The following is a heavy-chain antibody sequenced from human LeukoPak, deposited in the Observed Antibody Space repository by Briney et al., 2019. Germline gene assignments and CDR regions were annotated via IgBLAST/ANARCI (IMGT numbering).Heavy chain of an antibody. D-gene: IGHD3-22*01. CDR3: ARYLYDSTSWDY. CDR2: ISSSSSYI. V-gene: IGHV3-21*04. CDR1: GFTFSSYS. J-gene: IGHJ4*02. Sequence: PGGSLRLSCAASGFTFSSYSMNWVRQAPGQGLEWVSSISSSSSYIYYADSVKGRFTISRDNAKNSLYLQMNSLRVEDTAVYYCARYLYDSTSWDYWGQGTLVTVSS.